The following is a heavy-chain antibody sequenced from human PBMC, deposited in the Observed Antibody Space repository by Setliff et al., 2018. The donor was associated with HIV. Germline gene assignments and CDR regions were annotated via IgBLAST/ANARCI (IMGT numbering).Heavy chain of an antibody. Sequence: PSETLSLTCTVSGYSISSGYYWGWIRQPPGKGLEWIGSIYYSGRTYYNPSLKSRVTISVDTSKNQFSLKLSPVTAADTAVYYCARVGWDYYDSSGVGEFDYWGQGTLVTVSS. D-gene: IGHD3-22*01. J-gene: IGHJ4*02. V-gene: IGHV4-38-2*02. CDR3: ARVGWDYYDSSGVGEFDY. CDR2: IYYSGRT. CDR1: GYSISSGYY.